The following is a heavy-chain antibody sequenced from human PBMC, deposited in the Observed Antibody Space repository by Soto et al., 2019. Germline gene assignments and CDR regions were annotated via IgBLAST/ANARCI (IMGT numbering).Heavy chain of an antibody. CDR3: ARGGVY. CDR2: ISGSGSTR. CDR1: GFTFSTHE. D-gene: IGHD2-8*01. J-gene: IGHJ4*02. V-gene: IGHV3-48*03. Sequence: DVELVESGGGTGQPGGSLRLSCATSGFTFSTHEMNWVRQAPGRGLEWIAKISGSGSTRSYADSVKGRFFISRDSDQRTVDLQMNSLRVEDTAVYYCARGGVYWGQGTLVTVSP.